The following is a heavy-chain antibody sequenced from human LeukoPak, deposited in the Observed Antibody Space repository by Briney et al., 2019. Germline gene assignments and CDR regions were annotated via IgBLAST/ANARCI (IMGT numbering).Heavy chain of an antibody. Sequence: GGSLRLSCAAPGFTFSSYGMHWVRQAPGKGLEWVAFIRYDGSNKYYEDSVKGRFTISRDNSKNTLYLQMNSLRAEDTAVYYCAKDVLNSYYFDYWGQGTLVTVSS. CDR3: AKDVLNSYYFDY. CDR2: IRYDGSNK. V-gene: IGHV3-30*02. CDR1: GFTFSSYG. J-gene: IGHJ4*02. D-gene: IGHD3-10*02.